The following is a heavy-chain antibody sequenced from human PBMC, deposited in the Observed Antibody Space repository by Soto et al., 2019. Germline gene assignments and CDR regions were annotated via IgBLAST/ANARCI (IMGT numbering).Heavy chain of an antibody. J-gene: IGHJ5*02. Sequence: ASVKVSCKASGYIFTSYGFSWVRQPPGQGLEWMGWISAYDGKTKYAQNLQGRVTMTTDTSTSTAYMELTSLTSDDTAVYYCARERGQYDFWGGYQHFNWFDAWGQGTPVTVSS. V-gene: IGHV1-18*04. CDR2: ISAYDGKT. CDR3: ARERGQYDFWGGYQHFNWFDA. D-gene: IGHD3-3*01. CDR1: GYIFTSYG.